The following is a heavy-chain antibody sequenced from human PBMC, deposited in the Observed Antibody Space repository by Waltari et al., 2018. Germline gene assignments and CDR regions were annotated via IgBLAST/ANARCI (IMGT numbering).Heavy chain of an antibody. J-gene: IGHJ4*02. V-gene: IGHV1-69*10. CDR1: GYTFTSYG. CDR3: ASKGKGQTFDY. CDR2: IIPILGIA. Sequence: QVQLVQSGAEVKKPGASVKVSCKASGYTFTSYGISWVRQAPGQGLEWMGGIIPILGIANYAQKFQGRVTITADESTSTAYMELSSLRSEDTAVYYCASKGKGQTFDYWGQGTLVTVSS.